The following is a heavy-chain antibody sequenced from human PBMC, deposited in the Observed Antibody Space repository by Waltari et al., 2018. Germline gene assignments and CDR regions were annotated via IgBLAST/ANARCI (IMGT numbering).Heavy chain of an antibody. J-gene: IGHJ5*02. V-gene: IGHV3-33*01. CDR2: IWYDGSNK. D-gene: IGHD4-4*01. CDR1: GFTFSSYG. CDR3: AREDTDYSNYAWFDP. Sequence: QVQLVESGGGVVQPGRSLRLSCAASGFTFSSYGMHWVRQAPGKGLEWVAVIWYDGSNKYYADSVKGRFTISRDNSKNTLYLQMNSLRAEDTAVYYCAREDTDYSNYAWFDPWGQGTLVTVSS.